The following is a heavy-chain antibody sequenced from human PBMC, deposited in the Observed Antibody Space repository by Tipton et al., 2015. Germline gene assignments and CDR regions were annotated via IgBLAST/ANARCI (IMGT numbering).Heavy chain of an antibody. V-gene: IGHV4-59*01. CDR1: GDSINSYY. Sequence: TLSLTCTVSGDSINSYYWSWIRQPPGKGLEWIGYIHYSGATKYNPSLKSRVTISVDTSKNQFSLNLNSVTAADTAVYYCARRLPYFEWSKVYYFDYWGQGSPVTVSP. CDR2: IHYSGAT. D-gene: IGHD3-9*01. CDR3: ARRLPYFEWSKVYYFDY. J-gene: IGHJ4*02.